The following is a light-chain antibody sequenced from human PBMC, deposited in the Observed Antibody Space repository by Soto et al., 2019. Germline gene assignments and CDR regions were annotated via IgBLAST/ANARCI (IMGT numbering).Light chain of an antibody. J-gene: IGKJ3*01. CDR2: AAS. Sequence: DIQMTQSPSSLSASVGERVTITCRASQSISSFVTWYQQKPGKPPRLLIYAASTLQSGVPSTFSGSGSGTDFALTISSLQPEDFATYYCQQSYATPRTCGPGTKVDIK. CDR3: QQSYATPRT. CDR1: QSISSF. V-gene: IGKV1-39*01.